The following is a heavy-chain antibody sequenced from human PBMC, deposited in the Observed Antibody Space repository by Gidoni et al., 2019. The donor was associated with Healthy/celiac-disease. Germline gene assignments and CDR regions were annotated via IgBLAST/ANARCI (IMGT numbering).Heavy chain of an antibody. J-gene: IGHJ4*02. CDR1: GGSISSSSYY. CDR2: IYYSGST. CDR3: ASPRSSSYYFDY. D-gene: IGHD6-6*01. V-gene: IGHV4-39*07. Sequence: QLQLQESGPGLVKPSETLSLTCTVSGGSISSSSYYWGWIRQPPGKGLEWIGSIYYSGSTYYNPSLKSRVTISVDTSKNQFSLKLSSVTAADTAVYYCASPRSSSYYFDYWGQGTLVTVSS.